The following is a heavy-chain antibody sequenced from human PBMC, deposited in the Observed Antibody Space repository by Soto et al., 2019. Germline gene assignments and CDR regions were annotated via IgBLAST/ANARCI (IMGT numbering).Heavy chain of an antibody. Sequence: QVQLVQSGAEVKKPGASVKVSCKASGYTFASYAISWMRQAPVQGLEWMGWISAYNGNTNYAQKLRGRVTRTTDASTRTADMELRILRSAAAAVYYCARAPPPPDYWGQGNLVTVSS. CDR2: ISAYNGNT. CDR3: ARAPPPPDY. CDR1: GYTFASYA. J-gene: IGHJ4*02. V-gene: IGHV1-18*01.